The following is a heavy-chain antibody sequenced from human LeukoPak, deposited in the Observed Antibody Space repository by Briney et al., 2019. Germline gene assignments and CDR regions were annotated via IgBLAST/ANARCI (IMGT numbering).Heavy chain of an antibody. J-gene: IGHJ6*03. CDR1: GFTFSSYA. CDR2: ISYDGSNK. Sequence: GGSLRLSCAASGFTFSSYAMHWVRQAPGKGLEWVAVISYDGSNKYYADSVKGRFTISRDNSKNTLYLQMNSLRAEDTAVCYCARDLGYCTNGVCYASYYYYMDVWGKGTTVTVSS. CDR3: ARDLGYCTNGVCYASYYYYMDV. D-gene: IGHD2-8*01. V-gene: IGHV3-30-3*01.